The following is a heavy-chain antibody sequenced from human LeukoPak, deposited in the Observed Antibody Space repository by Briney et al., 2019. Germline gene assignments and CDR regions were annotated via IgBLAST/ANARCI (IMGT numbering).Heavy chain of an antibody. CDR3: ARGTTMVRGASYYHYYMDV. D-gene: IGHD3-10*01. J-gene: IGHJ6*03. Sequence: SETLSLTCTVSGGSISSYYWSWIRQPAGKGLEWIGRIYTSGSTNYNPSLKSRVTMSVDTSKNQFSLKLSSVTAADTAVYYCARGTTMVRGASYYHYYMDVWGKGTTVTISS. CDR1: GGSISSYY. CDR2: IYTSGST. V-gene: IGHV4-4*07.